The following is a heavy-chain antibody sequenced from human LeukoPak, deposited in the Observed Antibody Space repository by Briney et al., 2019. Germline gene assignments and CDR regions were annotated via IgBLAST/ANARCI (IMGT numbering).Heavy chain of an antibody. CDR2: INHSGST. J-gene: IGHJ4*02. CDR3: ARGIVLMVYATFDY. D-gene: IGHD2-8*01. Sequence: PSETLSLTCAVYGESFSGYYWSWIRQPPGKGLEWIGEINHSGSTNYNPSLKSRVTISVDTSKNQFSLKLNSVTAADTAVYYCARGIVLMVYATFDYWGQGTLVTVSS. V-gene: IGHV4-34*01. CDR1: GESFSGYY.